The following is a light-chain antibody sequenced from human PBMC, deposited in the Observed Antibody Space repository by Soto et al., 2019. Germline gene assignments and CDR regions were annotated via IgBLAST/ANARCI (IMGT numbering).Light chain of an antibody. CDR1: QYVSTN. CDR2: DIS. J-gene: IGKJ4*01. V-gene: IGKV3D-15*01. Sequence: ETVMTQFPATLSVSPGERATLSCRASQYVSTNLAWYQQQPGQPPRLLIYDISNRATGIPARFSGSGSETEFALTITSLQSEDSAVYYCQQYDTWPLTFGGGTKVEIK. CDR3: QQYDTWPLT.